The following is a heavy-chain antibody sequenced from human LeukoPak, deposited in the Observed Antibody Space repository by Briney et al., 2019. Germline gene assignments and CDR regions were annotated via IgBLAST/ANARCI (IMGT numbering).Heavy chain of an antibody. D-gene: IGHD2-2*01. CDR1: GYSFTSYW. CDR2: IYPGDSDT. J-gene: IGHJ4*02. V-gene: IGHV5-51*01. Sequence: PGESLKISCKGSGYSFTSYWIGWMRQMPGKGLEWMGIIYPGDSDTRYSPSFQGQVTISADKSISTAYLHWSSLKASDAAMYYCARHFARGSMTSPAGYWGQGTLVTVSS. CDR3: ARHFARGSMTSPAGY.